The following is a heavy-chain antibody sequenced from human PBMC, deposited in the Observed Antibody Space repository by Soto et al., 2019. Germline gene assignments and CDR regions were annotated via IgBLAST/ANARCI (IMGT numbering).Heavy chain of an antibody. J-gene: IGHJ5*02. CDR2: IKVDSGYT. CDR3: ATSYETGFER. CDR1: GYPFIKYG. D-gene: IGHD5-12*01. V-gene: IGHV1-18*04. Sequence: QLQLVQSAAEVKKPGASVRVSCKAYGYPFIKYGISWIRQAPEQGLEWMGWIKVDSGYTNYAQKFQDRATITADTSTDTAFMDLRSLSPDETAVYFFATSYETGFERWGQGTLVSVSS.